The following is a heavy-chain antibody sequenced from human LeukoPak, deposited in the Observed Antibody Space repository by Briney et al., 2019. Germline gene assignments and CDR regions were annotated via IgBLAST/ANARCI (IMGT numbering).Heavy chain of an antibody. V-gene: IGHV1-2*02. CDR1: GYTFTGYY. CDR3: ARASTVVTPGNY. CDR2: INPNSGGT. D-gene: IGHD4-23*01. J-gene: IGHJ4*02. Sequence: ASVKVSCKASGYTFTGYYMHWVRQAPGQGLEWMGWINPNSGGTNYAQTFQGRVTMTRDTSISTAYMELSRLRSDDTAVYYCARASTVVTPGNYWGQGTLVTVSS.